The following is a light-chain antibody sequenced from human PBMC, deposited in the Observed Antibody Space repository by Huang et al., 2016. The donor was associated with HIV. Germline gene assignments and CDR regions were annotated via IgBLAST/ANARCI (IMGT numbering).Light chain of an antibody. V-gene: IGKV4-1*01. CDR1: QSVLNGSNNMNY. J-gene: IGKJ5*01. Sequence: DIVMTQSPDSLAVSLGVRATIDCKSSQSVLNGSNNMNYLAWYQQQQGQPPKLLIVWASTRESGVPDRFSGSGSVTDFTLTISGLQTEDVAVYYCQQYYNTPITFGQGTRLEI. CDR2: WAS. CDR3: QQYYNTPIT.